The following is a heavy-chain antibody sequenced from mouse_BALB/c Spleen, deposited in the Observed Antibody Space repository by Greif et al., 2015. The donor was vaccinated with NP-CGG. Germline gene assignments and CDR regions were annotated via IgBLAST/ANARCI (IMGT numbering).Heavy chain of an antibody. J-gene: IGHJ2*01. CDR1: GFTFSDYY. Sequence: EVKLMESGGGLVKPGGSLKLSCAASGFTFSDYYMYWVRQTPEKRLEWVATISDGGSYTYYPDSVKGRFTISRDNAKNNLYLQMSSLKSEDTAMYYCARGGTGFDYWGQGTTLTASS. CDR3: ARGGTGFDY. CDR2: ISDGGSYT. V-gene: IGHV5-4*02. D-gene: IGHD3-3*01.